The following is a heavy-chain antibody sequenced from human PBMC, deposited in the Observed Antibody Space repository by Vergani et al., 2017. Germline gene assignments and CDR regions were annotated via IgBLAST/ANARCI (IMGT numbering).Heavy chain of an antibody. CDR2: IYYSGST. D-gene: IGHD6-19*01. CDR1: GASIRSSNYY. V-gene: IGHV4-39*01. J-gene: IGHJ5*02. Sequence: QPQLQESGPGLVKPSATLSLTCSVSGASIRSSNYYWGWIPQPPGKGLDWIAIIYYSGSTYYNPSLKSRVTISVDTSKNQFSRKLSSVTAADTAVYFCARHSTVEWLVKLGWIDPWGQGILVTVSS. CDR3: ARHSTVEWLVKLGWIDP.